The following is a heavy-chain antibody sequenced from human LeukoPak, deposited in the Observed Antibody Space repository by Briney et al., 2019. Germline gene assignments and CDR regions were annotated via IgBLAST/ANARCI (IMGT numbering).Heavy chain of an antibody. V-gene: IGHV3-23*01. J-gene: IGHJ4*02. CDR2: ISGGGGSA. D-gene: IGHD2-2*01. Sequence: GGSLRPSCAASGFTFSNYPMSWVRQAPAKGLQWVSAISGGGGSAYYADSVKGRFTISRDNSRSTLYLQLNSLRAEDTAIYYCAARPLMPPRFDYWGQGTLVTVSS. CDR3: AARPLMPPRFDY. CDR1: GFTFSNYP.